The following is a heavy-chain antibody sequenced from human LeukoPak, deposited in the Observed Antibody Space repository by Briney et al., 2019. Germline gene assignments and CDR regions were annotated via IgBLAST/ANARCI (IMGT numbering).Heavy chain of an antibody. J-gene: IGHJ5*02. CDR3: ARSFWSGYYIIQNWFDP. CDR1: GGTFSSYA. CDR2: IIPIFGTA. Sequence: SVKVSCKASGGTFSSYAISWVRQVPGQGLEWMGGIIPIFGTANYAQKFQGRVTITADESTSTAYMELSSLRSEDTAVYYCARSFWSGYYIIQNWFDPWGQGTLVTVSS. V-gene: IGHV1-69*13. D-gene: IGHD3-3*01.